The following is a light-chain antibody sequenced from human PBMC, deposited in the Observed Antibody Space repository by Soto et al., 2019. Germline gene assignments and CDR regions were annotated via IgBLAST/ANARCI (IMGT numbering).Light chain of an antibody. CDR1: TGAVTSGHY. CDR3: LLLDSDIRGV. J-gene: IGLJ2*01. V-gene: IGLV7-46*01. Sequence: QTVVTQEPSLTVSPGGTVTLTCGSSTGAVTSGHYPYWFQQQPGQAPRALIYDTSNKHSWTPARFSGSLLGGKAALTLSGAEPEDEAEYHCLLLDSDIRGVFGGGTKVTVL. CDR2: DTS.